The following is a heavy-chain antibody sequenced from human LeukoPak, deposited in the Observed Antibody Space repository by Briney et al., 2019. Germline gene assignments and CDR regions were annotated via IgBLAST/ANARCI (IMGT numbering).Heavy chain of an antibody. CDR2: IYSGGST. CDR1: GFTVSSNY. D-gene: IGHD2-15*01. Sequence: PGGSLRLSCAASGFTVSSNYMSWVRQAPGKGLEWVSVIYSGGSTYYADSVKGRFTISRDNAKNSLYLQMNSLRAEDTAVYYCARSAPLIVVVVAATGGGAFDIWGQGTMVTVSS. V-gene: IGHV3-53*01. J-gene: IGHJ3*02. CDR3: ARSAPLIVVVVAATGGGAFDI.